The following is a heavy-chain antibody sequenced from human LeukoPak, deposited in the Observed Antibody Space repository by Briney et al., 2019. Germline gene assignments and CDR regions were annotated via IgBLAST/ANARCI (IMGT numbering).Heavy chain of an antibody. J-gene: IGHJ4*02. Sequence: GASVKVSCKASGYTFTSYDINWVRQATGQGLEWMRWMNPNNGNSGYTQKFQGRVTMTRNTAISTAYMELNSLTSEDTAVYYCARPTNDNGGHREFDYWGQGTLVTVSS. CDR1: GYTFTSYD. CDR3: ARPTNDNGGHREFDY. D-gene: IGHD4-23*01. V-gene: IGHV1-8*01. CDR2: MNPNNGNS.